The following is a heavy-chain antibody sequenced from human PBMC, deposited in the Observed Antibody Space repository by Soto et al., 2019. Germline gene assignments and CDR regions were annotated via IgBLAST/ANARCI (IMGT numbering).Heavy chain of an antibody. Sequence: PSETLSLTCTVSGASISSPSYYWGWIRLSPGKGLEWLGSIYYSGTTHYNPSLKSRVSLSVDTSKMQFSLNLASVTAADTAVYYCARDGVGATVYFGYLDYWGQGALVTVSS. J-gene: IGHJ4*02. CDR1: GASISSPSYY. CDR2: IYYSGTT. D-gene: IGHD1-26*01. CDR3: ARDGVGATVYFGYLDY. V-gene: IGHV4-39*02.